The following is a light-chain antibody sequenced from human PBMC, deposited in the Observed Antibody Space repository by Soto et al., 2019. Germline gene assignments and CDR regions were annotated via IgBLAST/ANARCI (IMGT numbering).Light chain of an antibody. CDR1: QTVAFNY. V-gene: IGKV3-20*01. Sequence: ETVLTQSPGTLSLSPGEGATLSCRASQTVAFNYLAWYQQKPGQPPRLLIEGASNRAAGVPDRFSGSGSGPDFPLTISRLEAEDCAMDYCQQYGSSPITFGPGTRVHIQ. J-gene: IGKJ3*01. CDR2: GAS. CDR3: QQYGSSPIT.